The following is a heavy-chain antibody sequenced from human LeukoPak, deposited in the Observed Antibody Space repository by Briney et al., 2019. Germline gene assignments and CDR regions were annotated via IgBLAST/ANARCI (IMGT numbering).Heavy chain of an antibody. J-gene: IGHJ4*02. CDR3: ARLGSARLFRLFDY. Sequence: SETLSLTCTVSVGSISSYYWSWIRPPPGKGLGWNGYIYYSGSTNYNPSLKSRVTISVDTSRNQFSLKLSSVTAADTAVYYCARLGSARLFRLFDYWGQGTLVTVSS. CDR2: IYYSGST. CDR1: VGSISSYY. D-gene: IGHD2-21*01. V-gene: IGHV4-59*08.